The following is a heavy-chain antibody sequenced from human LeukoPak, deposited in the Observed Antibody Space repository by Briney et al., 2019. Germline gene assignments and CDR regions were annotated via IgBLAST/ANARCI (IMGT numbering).Heavy chain of an antibody. CDR2: IYTSGST. V-gene: IGHV4-4*09. Sequence: SETLSLTCTVSGGSISSYYWSWIRQPPGKGLEWIGYIYTSGSTNYNPSLKSRVTVSVDTSKNQFSLKLSSVTAADTAVYYCARQEANSLGSWFDPWGQGTLVTVSS. J-gene: IGHJ5*02. CDR3: ARQEANSLGSWFDP. D-gene: IGHD4-23*01. CDR1: GGSISSYY.